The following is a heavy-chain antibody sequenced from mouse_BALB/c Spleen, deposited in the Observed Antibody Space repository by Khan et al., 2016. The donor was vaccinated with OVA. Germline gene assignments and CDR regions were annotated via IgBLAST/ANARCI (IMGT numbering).Heavy chain of an antibody. D-gene: IGHD1-1*01. CDR3: DTSNYYSNSLYGMDY. J-gene: IGHJ4*01. CDR1: GYSFTSYW. V-gene: IGHV1S41*01. Sequence: DLVKPSASVSLSCKASGYSFTSYWINWINQRPGQGLEWIGGVVPGSGSTYYNEMFKAQATLTLDTLTSTAYIQLSSLTSEDSAVYCYDTSNYYSNSLYGMDYWGQGTSVTVSS. CDR2: VVPGSGST.